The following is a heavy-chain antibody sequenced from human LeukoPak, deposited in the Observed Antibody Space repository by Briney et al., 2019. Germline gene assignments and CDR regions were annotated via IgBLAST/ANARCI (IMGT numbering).Heavy chain of an antibody. V-gene: IGHV3-21*01. CDR1: GFAFNWFC. J-gene: IGHJ6*03. Sequence: GSLRLSFSGLGFAFNWFCMNWVRQVPGKGLEWGLSLSSRSSYIHYADSVRGRFTISRDTAKNSVFLQMNSLRAEDTAVYYCAGAAESPYYYYYYYMDVWGKGTTVTVSS. D-gene: IGHD1-14*01. CDR3: AGAAESPYYYYYYYMDV. CDR2: LSSRSSYI.